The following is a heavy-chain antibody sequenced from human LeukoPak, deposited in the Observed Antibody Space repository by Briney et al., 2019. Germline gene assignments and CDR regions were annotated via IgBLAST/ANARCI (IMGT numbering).Heavy chain of an antibody. J-gene: IGHJ4*02. CDR2: LYTRGST. CDR3: ARSGNSYYFDY. CDR1: GGSISSGTYY. D-gene: IGHD4-23*01. V-gene: IGHV4-61*02. Sequence: SETLSLTCTVSGGSISSGTYYWSWIRQSAGKGLEWIGRLYTRGSTNYNPSLKSRVTISVDTSKNQFSLKLSSVTAADTAVYYCARSGNSYYFDYWGQGTLVTVSS.